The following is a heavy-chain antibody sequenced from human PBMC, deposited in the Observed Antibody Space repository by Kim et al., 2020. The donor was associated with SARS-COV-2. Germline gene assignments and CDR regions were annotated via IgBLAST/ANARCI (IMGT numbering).Heavy chain of an antibody. V-gene: IGHV1-2*02. Sequence: ASVKVSCKASGYTFTGYYMHWVRQAPGQGLEWMGWINPNSGGTNYAQKFQGRVTMTRDTSISTAYMELSRLRSDDTAVYYCARGVASAGIAVAGTPYYFDYWGQGTLVTVSS. CDR1: GYTFTGYY. CDR3: ARGVASAGIAVAGTPYYFDY. CDR2: INPNSGGT. J-gene: IGHJ4*02. D-gene: IGHD6-19*01.